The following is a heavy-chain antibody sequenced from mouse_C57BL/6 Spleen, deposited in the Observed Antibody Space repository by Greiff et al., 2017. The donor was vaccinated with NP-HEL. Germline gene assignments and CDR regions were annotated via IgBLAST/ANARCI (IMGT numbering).Heavy chain of an antibody. V-gene: IGHV1-62-2*01. D-gene: IGHD1-1*01. J-gene: IGHJ4*01. Sequence: VMLVESGAELVKPGASVKLSCKASGYTFTEYTIHWVKQRSGQGLEWIGWFYPGSGSIKYNEKFKDKATLTADKSSSTVYMELSRLTSEDSAVYFCARHEDYGSSYGYAMDYWGQGTSVTVSS. CDR2: FYPGSGSI. CDR1: GYTFTEYT. CDR3: ARHEDYGSSYGYAMDY.